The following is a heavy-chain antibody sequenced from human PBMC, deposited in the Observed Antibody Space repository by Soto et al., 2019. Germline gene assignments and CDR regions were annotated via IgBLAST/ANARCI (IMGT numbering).Heavy chain of an antibody. CDR2: ISAYNGNT. CDR1: GYTFTSYG. J-gene: IGHJ4*02. Sequence: ASVKVSCKASGYTFTSYGISWVRRAPGQGLEWRGWISAYNGNTNYAQKLQGRVTMTTDTSTSTAYMELRSLRSDDTAVYYCARDYGDYVHGYYFDYWGQGTLVTVSS. D-gene: IGHD4-17*01. V-gene: IGHV1-18*01. CDR3: ARDYGDYVHGYYFDY.